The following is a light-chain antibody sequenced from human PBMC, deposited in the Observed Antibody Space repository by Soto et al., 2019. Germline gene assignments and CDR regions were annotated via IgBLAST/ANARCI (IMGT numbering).Light chain of an antibody. V-gene: IGKV3-20*01. Sequence: EIVLTQSPGTLSLSPGERATLSCRASQTIGSTYLAWYQQKPGQAPRLLIFGASSRATGIPDRFSGSGSGTDFTLTISRLGPEDFAVYYCQQYASSPLLTFGGGTKVDIK. CDR1: QTIGSTY. J-gene: IGKJ4*01. CDR2: GAS. CDR3: QQYASSPLLT.